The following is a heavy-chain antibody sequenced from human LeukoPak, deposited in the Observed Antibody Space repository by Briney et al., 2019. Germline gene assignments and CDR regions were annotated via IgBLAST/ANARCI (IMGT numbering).Heavy chain of an antibody. CDR1: GFTFRNYA. V-gene: IGHV3-23*01. J-gene: IGHJ4*02. D-gene: IGHD1-26*01. CDR2: ISGGGGST. CDR3: ARDPRRYSGSYPYYFDY. Sequence: GGSLRLSCAASGFTFRNYAMSWVRQAPGEGLEWVSAISGGGGSTYYADSVKGRFTISRDNSKNTLYLQMNSLRAEDTAVYYCARDPRRYSGSYPYYFDYWGQGTLVTVSS.